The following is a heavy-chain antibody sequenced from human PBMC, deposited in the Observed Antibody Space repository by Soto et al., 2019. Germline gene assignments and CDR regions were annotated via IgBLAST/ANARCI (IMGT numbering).Heavy chain of an antibody. J-gene: IGHJ6*02. Sequence: GASVKVSCKASGYTFTSYGISWVRQAPGQGLEWMGWISAYNGNTNYAQKLQGRVTMTTDTSTSTAYMELRSLRSDDTAVYYCARDSIAGSSGYPYYYYGMDVWGQGTTVTVSS. V-gene: IGHV1-18*01. D-gene: IGHD3-22*01. CDR3: ARDSIAGSSGYPYYYYGMDV. CDR2: ISAYNGNT. CDR1: GYTFTSYG.